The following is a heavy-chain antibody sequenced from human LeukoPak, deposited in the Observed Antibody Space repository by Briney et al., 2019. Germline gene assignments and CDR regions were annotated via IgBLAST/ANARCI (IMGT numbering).Heavy chain of an antibody. CDR2: ISSAGTT. CDR1: GFNVSNNY. D-gene: IGHD6-13*01. CDR3: ARDLEAANTYYFDY. J-gene: IGHJ4*02. Sequence: GGSLRLSCAASGFNVSNNYMSWVRQAPGKGLEWVSIISSAGTTYYADSVKGRFTISRDNSKNTVYLQVNSLRDEDTAVYYCARDLEAANTYYFDYWGQGTMVTVSS. V-gene: IGHV3-66*01.